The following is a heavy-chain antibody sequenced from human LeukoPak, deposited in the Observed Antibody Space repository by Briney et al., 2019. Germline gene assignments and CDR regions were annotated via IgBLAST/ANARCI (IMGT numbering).Heavy chain of an antibody. D-gene: IGHD1-26*01. CDR3: ARDLLGNSGSYLRHPNGPPFDY. Sequence: GGSLRLSCAASGFNFSSYNMNWVRQAPGKGLVWVSRINSDGSSTSYADSVKGRFTISRDNAKNTLYLQMNSLRAEDTAVYYCARDLLGNSGSYLRHPNGPPFDYWGQGTLVTVSS. CDR2: INSDGSST. V-gene: IGHV3-74*01. J-gene: IGHJ4*02. CDR1: GFNFSSYN.